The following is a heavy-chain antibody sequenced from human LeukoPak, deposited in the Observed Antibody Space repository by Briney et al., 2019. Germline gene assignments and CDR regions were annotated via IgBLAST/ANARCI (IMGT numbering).Heavy chain of an antibody. CDR3: VKVRLTGRDAFDI. Sequence: GGSLRLSCSASGFTFSSYAMHWARQAPGKGLEYVSAISTNGGSTYYADSVKGRFTISRDNSKNTLYLQMSSLRAEDTAVYYCVKVRLTGRDAFDIWGQGTMVTVSS. D-gene: IGHD3-9*01. CDR2: ISTNGGST. V-gene: IGHV3-64D*06. J-gene: IGHJ3*02. CDR1: GFTFSSYA.